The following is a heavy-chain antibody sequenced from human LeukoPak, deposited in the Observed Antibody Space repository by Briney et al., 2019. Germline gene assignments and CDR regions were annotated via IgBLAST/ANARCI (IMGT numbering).Heavy chain of an antibody. CDR3: ARGASLYSSGWYYPY. CDR2: NSGGST. Sequence: GGSLRLSCAASGFTFSSYWMHWVRQAPGKGLVWVSVNSGGSTYYADSVKGRFTISRDNSKSTLYLQMNSLKAEDTAVYYCARGASLYSSGWYYPYWGQGTLVTVSS. V-gene: IGHV3-66*02. D-gene: IGHD6-19*01. J-gene: IGHJ4*02. CDR1: GFTFSSYW.